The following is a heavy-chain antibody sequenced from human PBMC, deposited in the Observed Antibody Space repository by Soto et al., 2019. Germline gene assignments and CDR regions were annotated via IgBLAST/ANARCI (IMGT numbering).Heavy chain of an antibody. CDR1: GYTLTELS. CDR3: ATDGRGYSSWYYMDV. J-gene: IGHJ6*03. Sequence: ASVKVSYKVSGYTLTELSMHWVRQAPGKGLEWMGGFDPEDGETIYAQKFQGRVTMTEDTSTDTAYMELSSLRSEDTAVYYCATDGRGYSSWYYMDVWGKGTTVTVSS. D-gene: IGHD6-19*01. CDR2: FDPEDGET. V-gene: IGHV1-24*01.